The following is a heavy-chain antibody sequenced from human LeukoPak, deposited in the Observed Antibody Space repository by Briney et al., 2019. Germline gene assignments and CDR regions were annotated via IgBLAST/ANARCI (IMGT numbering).Heavy chain of an antibody. CDR2: MSNNGGTI. Sequence: PGGSLRLSCAASGFTFTDYYMSWIRQAPGKGLEWVAYMSNNGGTIYYADSVKGRFTISRDNAKNSLYLQMNSLRAEDTAIYYCARWELGLDYWGQGTLVTVSS. CDR3: ARWELGLDY. CDR1: GFTFTDYY. J-gene: IGHJ4*02. V-gene: IGHV3-11*04. D-gene: IGHD1-26*01.